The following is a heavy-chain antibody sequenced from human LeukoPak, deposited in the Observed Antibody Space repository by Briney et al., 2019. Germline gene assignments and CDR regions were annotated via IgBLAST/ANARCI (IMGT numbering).Heavy chain of an antibody. CDR2: IDGNALSI. J-gene: IGHJ6*02. V-gene: IGHV3-11*01. Sequence: GGSLRLSCAASGFTFSDRYMSWIRQAPGKGPEWVSYIDGNALSIYYGDTVKGRFTISRDNAKNSVYLQMNSLRAEDTAVYYCARGHYGLDVWGQGTTVIVSS. CDR3: ARGHYGLDV. CDR1: GFTFSDRY.